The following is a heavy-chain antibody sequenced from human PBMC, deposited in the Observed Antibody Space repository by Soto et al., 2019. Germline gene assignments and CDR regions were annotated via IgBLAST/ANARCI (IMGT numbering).Heavy chain of an antibody. Sequence: SETLSLTCTVSGGSICSGDYYWSWIRQPQGKGLEWIGYIYYSGSTYYNPSLKSRVTISVDTSKNQFSLKLSSVTAADTAVYYCARVGGFGATKIDYWGQGTLVNSPQ. D-gene: IGHD3-10*01. CDR2: IYYSGST. CDR3: ARVGGFGATKIDY. J-gene: IGHJ4*02. CDR1: GGSICSGDYY. V-gene: IGHV4-30-4*08.